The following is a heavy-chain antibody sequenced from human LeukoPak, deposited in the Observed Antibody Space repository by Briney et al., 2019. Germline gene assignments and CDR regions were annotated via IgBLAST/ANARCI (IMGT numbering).Heavy chain of an antibody. Sequence: SETLSLTCTVSGGSISSSSYYWGWIRQPPGKGLEWIGSIYYSGSTYYNPSLKSRVTISVDTSKNQFSLKLSSVTAADTAVYYCPKPTDSSSWSKPTYCFNYWAQETLVTVSS. CDR2: IYYSGST. V-gene: IGHV4-39*01. CDR1: GGSISSSSYY. D-gene: IGHD6-13*01. J-gene: IGHJ4*02. CDR3: PKPTDSSSWSKPTYCFNY.